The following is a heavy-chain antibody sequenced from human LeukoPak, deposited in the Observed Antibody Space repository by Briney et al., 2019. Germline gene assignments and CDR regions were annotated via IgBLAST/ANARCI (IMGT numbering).Heavy chain of an antibody. Sequence: GGSLRLSCAASGFTFSNFGLNWVRQAPGKGLQWVSFISSTGITKYHADSVRGRFTISRDNTRNSLYLQMSSLRAEDTAVYYCARDLVSGAYTFDTWGQGTVVTVSS. J-gene: IGHJ3*02. D-gene: IGHD3-16*01. CDR1: GFTFSNFG. V-gene: IGHV3-48*03. CDR2: ISSTGITK. CDR3: ARDLVSGAYTFDT.